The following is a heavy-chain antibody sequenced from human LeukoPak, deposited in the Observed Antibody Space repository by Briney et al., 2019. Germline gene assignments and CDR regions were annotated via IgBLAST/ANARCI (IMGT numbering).Heavy chain of an antibody. Sequence: GGSLRLSCAASGFTFSSYSVNWVRQAPGKGLEWVSSISSSSSYIYYADSVKGRFTISRDNAKNSLYLQMNSLRAEDTAVYYCARTPYYYDSSGYYIDYWGQGTLVTVSS. J-gene: IGHJ4*02. CDR3: ARTPYYYDSSGYYIDY. CDR1: GFTFSSYS. D-gene: IGHD3-22*01. V-gene: IGHV3-21*01. CDR2: ISSSSSYI.